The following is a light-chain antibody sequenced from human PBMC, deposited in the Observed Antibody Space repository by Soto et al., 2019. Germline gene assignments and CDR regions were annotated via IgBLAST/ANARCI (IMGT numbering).Light chain of an antibody. CDR3: QQYLSTPSIT. V-gene: IGKV4-1*01. J-gene: IGKJ5*01. CDR2: WAS. Sequence: DIVMTQSPDSLAVSLGERATINCKSSQSVLYSSNNKNYLAWYQQKPGQPPKVIIYWASTRESGVPDRFSGSESRTDFTLTISARQAEDVAVYFCQQYLSTPSITFGQGTRLEIK. CDR1: QSVLYSSNNKNY.